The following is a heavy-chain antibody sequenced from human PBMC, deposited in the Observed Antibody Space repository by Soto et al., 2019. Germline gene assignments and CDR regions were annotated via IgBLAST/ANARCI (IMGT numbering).Heavy chain of an antibody. Sequence: ETLSLTCTVSGGSISRYYWSWIRQPPGKGLEWIGYIYYSGTTNYNPSLKSRVTISVDTSKNQFSLKLRSVTAADTAVYYCTRTFTILGSEWSYNDYWGQGTLVTGAS. CDR3: TRTFTILGSEWSYNDY. V-gene: IGHV4-59*01. J-gene: IGHJ4*02. CDR2: IYYSGTT. D-gene: IGHD2-8*01. CDR1: GGSISRYY.